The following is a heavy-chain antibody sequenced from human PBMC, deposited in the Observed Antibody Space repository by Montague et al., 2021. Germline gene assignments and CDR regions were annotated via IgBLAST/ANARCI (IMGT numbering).Heavy chain of an antibody. J-gene: IGHJ4*02. D-gene: IGHD2-2*01. CDR3: ARDGPRTHYFVY. CDR2: MNAGSGNT. Sequence: SLRLSCAASGFTFSSYAMSWVRQTPGQGLEWVSTMNAGSGNTYYADSVKGRFTISRDNSKSTLYLQMNSLRAEDTAVYYCARDGPRTHYFVYWGQGALVTVPS. V-gene: IGHV3-23*01. CDR1: GFTFSSYA.